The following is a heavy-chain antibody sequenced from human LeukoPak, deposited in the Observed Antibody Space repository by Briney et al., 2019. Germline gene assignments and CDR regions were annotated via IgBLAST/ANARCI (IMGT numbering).Heavy chain of an antibody. CDR1: GFTFSSYG. CDR2: ISGSGGST. CDR3: AKAGRWLQLDFDY. V-gene: IGHV3-23*01. Sequence: PGGSLRLPCAASGFTFSSYGMSWVRQAPGKGLEWVSAISGSGGSTYYADSVKGRFTISRDNSKNTLYLQMNSLRAEDTAVYYCAKAGRWLQLDFDYWGQGTLVTVSS. J-gene: IGHJ4*02. D-gene: IGHD5-24*01.